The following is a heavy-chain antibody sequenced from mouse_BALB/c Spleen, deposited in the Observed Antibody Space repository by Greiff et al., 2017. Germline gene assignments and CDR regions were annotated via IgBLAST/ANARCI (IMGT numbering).Heavy chain of an antibody. J-gene: IGHJ2*01. Sequence: EVKLVESGGGLVQPGGSLRLSCATSGFTFTDYYMSWVRQPPGKALEWLGFISNKANGYTTEDSASVKGQFTISRDNSQSILYLQMNTLRAEVSATYYCARVWLRSCDYWGQGTPLTVSA. V-gene: IGHV7-3*02. D-gene: IGHD2-2*01. CDR3: ARVWLRSCDY. CDR2: ISNKANGYTT. CDR1: GFTFTDYY.